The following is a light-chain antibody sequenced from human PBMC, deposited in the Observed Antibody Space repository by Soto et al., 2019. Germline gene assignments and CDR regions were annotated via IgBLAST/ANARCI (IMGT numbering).Light chain of an antibody. V-gene: IGLV2-14*01. CDR1: SSDVGGYTY. J-gene: IGLJ1*01. Sequence: QSALTQPASVSGSPGQSITISCTGTSSDVGGYTYVSWYQQHPGKAPKVMIYDVNNRPSGVSNRFSGSKSGNTTSLTISGLQAQDEADYYCNSYTSSSTFVFGTATKLTV. CDR2: DVN. CDR3: NSYTSSSTFV.